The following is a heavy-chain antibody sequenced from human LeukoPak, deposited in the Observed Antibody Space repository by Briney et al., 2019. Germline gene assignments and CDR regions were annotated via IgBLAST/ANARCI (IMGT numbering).Heavy chain of an antibody. CDR3: ARLSAMLRGPEPIYYFDY. V-gene: IGHV3-21*01. CDR2: ISSGSSYI. Sequence: PGGSLRLSCAASGFTFSSYSMNWVRQAPGKGLEWVSSISSGSSYIYYADSVKGRFTISRDNSKNTLYLQMNSLRAEDTAMYYCARLSAMLRGPEPIYYFDYWGQGTLVTVSS. D-gene: IGHD3-10*01. CDR1: GFTFSSYS. J-gene: IGHJ4*01.